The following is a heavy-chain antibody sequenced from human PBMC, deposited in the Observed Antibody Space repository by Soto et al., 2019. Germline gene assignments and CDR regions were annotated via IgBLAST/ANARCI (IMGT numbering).Heavy chain of an antibody. D-gene: IGHD3-10*01. V-gene: IGHV4-59*01. CDR2: IYYSGST. J-gene: IGHJ6*02. Sequence: SETLSLTCTVSGGSISSYYWSWIRQPPGKGLEWIGYIYYSGSTNYNPSLKSRVTISVDTSKNQFSLKLSSVTAADTAVYYCAKDKLLWFGEFNYYYGMDVWGQGTTVTVSS. CDR1: GGSISSYY. CDR3: AKDKLLWFGEFNYYYGMDV.